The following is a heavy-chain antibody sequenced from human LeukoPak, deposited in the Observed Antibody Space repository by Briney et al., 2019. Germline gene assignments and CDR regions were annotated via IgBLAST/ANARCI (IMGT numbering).Heavy chain of an antibody. J-gene: IGHJ4*02. D-gene: IGHD3-3*01. CDR2: INHSGST. Sequence: SETLSLTCAVYGGSFSGYYWSWIRQPPGKGLEWIGEINHSGSTNYNPSLKSRVTISVDTSKNQFSLKLSSVTAEDTAVYYCARGVSGFDYWGQGTLVTVSS. CDR1: GGSFSGYY. V-gene: IGHV4-34*01. CDR3: ARGVSGFDY.